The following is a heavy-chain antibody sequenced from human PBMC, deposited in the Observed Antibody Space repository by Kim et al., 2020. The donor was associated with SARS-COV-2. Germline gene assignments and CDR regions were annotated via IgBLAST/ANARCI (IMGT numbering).Heavy chain of an antibody. D-gene: IGHD4-17*01. CDR3: ARDSEIYGDYQGGYFDY. Sequence: GGSLRLSCAASGFTFSSYSMNWVRQAPGKGLEWVSSISSSSSYIYYADSVKGRFTISRDNAKNSLYLQMNSLRAEDTAVYYCARDSEIYGDYQGGYFDYWGQGTLVTVSS. CDR1: GFTFSSYS. J-gene: IGHJ4*02. CDR2: ISSSSSYI. V-gene: IGHV3-21*01.